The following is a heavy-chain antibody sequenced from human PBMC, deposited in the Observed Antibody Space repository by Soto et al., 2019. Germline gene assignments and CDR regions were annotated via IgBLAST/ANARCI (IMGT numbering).Heavy chain of an antibody. J-gene: IGHJ4*02. CDR3: AREVPVKGRQGTMASFDY. CDR2: IWSDGNNK. D-gene: IGHD1-7*01. V-gene: IGHV3-33*01. CDR1: GFSFNNYG. Sequence: QVKLVESGGGIVQPGRSLRLSCAASGFSFNNYGMHWVHQAPGKGLEWVAVIWSDGNNKYYADSAQGRFIISRDNSKYTLFLQMNNLRLEHTAVYFCAREVPVKGRQGTMASFDYWGQGTLVTVSS.